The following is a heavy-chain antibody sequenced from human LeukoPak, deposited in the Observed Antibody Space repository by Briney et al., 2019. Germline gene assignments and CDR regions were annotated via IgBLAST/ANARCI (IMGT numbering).Heavy chain of an antibody. Sequence: SETLSLTCAVSGDSFSGNNYWIWVRQPPGKGLEWIGGIYRSGATNYNPSLKSRVTVSQDKSKNQFSLKLNSVTAADTAIYYCARNSGYSDLNYWGQGVLVTVSS. CDR1: GDSFSGNNY. J-gene: IGHJ4*02. V-gene: IGHV4-4*02. CDR3: ARNSGYSDLNY. CDR2: IYRSGAT. D-gene: IGHD3-22*01.